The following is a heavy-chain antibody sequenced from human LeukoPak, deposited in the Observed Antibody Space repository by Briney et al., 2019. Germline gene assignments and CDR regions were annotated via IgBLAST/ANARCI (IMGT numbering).Heavy chain of an antibody. J-gene: IGHJ4*02. CDR2: IIPIFGTA. V-gene: IGHV1-69*05. D-gene: IGHD6-6*01. CDR1: GGTFSSYA. CDR3: ARIAIAARDFDY. Sequence: ASVKVSCMASGGTFSSYAISWVRQAPGQGLEWMGRIIPIFGTANSAQQFQGRVTITTDESTSTAYMELSSLRSEDTAVYYCARIAIAARDFDYWGQGTLVTVSS.